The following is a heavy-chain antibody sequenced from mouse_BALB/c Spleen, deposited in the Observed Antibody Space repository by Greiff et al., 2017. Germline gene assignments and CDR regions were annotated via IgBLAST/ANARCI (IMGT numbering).Heavy chain of an antibody. Sequence: EVQLVESGGGLVQPGGSRKLSCAASGFTFSSFGMHWVRQAPEKGLEWVAYISSGSSTIYYADTVKGRFTISRDNPKNTLFLQMTSLRSEDTAMYYCARSYGYARFAYWGQGTLVTVSA. J-gene: IGHJ3*01. CDR2: ISSGSSTI. CDR1: GFTFSSFG. CDR3: ARSYGYARFAY. D-gene: IGHD2-2*01. V-gene: IGHV5-17*02.